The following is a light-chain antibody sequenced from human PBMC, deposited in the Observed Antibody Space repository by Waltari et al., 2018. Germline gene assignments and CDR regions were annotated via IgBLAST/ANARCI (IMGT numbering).Light chain of an antibody. CDR1: SSDVGGYNY. J-gene: IGLJ3*02. Sequence: QSALTQPRSVSGSPGQSVTISCTGTSSDVGGYNYVSCYQHHPGKAPKLIIYDVTTRPSGVPDRFSASKSDNTASLTISGLQAEDEADYYCCSYAGSITFWVFGGGTKLTVL. CDR2: DVT. CDR3: CSYAGSITFWV. V-gene: IGLV2-11*01.